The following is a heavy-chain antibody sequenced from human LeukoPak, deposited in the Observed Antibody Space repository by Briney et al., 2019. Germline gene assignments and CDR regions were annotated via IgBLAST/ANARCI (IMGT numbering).Heavy chain of an antibody. CDR1: GYTFTSYG. CDR2: INPSGGST. CDR3: ARDLRITIFGVVIPWAFDI. Sequence: ASVKVSCKASGYTFTSYGISWVRQAPGQGLEWMGIINPSGGSTSYAQKFQGRVTMTRDMSTSTLYMELSSLRSEDTAVYYCARDLRITIFGVVIPWAFDIWGQGTMVTVSS. D-gene: IGHD3-3*01. V-gene: IGHV1-46*01. J-gene: IGHJ3*02.